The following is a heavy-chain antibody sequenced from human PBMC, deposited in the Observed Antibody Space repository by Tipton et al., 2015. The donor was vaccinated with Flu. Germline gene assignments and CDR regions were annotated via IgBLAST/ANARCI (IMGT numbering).Heavy chain of an antibody. D-gene: IGHD6-19*01. CDR3: ARDLPGLAAWDS. CDR1: GFTFSGYS. J-gene: IGHJ4*02. CDR2: MSSSLSLI. V-gene: IGHV3-48*04. Sequence: SLRLSCAASGFTFSGYSMSWVRQAPGKGLEWISYMSSSLSLIYYADSVKGRFTISRDNAENSLYLQMNGLRAEDTAVYYCARDLPGLAAWDSWGQGTLVTVSS.